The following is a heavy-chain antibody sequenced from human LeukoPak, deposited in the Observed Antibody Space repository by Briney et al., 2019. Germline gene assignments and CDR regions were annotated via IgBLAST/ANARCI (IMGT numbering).Heavy chain of an antibody. CDR2: IYYSGTT. V-gene: IGHV4-4*07. Sequence: PSETLSLTCTVSGGSISSYYWSWIRQPAGKGLEWIGSIYYSGTTYYNPSFKSRVTISVDTSKNQFSLKLSSVTAADTAAYFCARGDYDDILTGYYRFDSWGRGTVVSVSS. J-gene: IGHJ4*02. D-gene: IGHD3-9*01. CDR3: ARGDYDDILTGYYRFDS. CDR1: GGSISSYY.